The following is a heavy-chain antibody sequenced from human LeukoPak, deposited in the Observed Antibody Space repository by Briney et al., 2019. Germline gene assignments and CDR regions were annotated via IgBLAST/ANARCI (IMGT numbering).Heavy chain of an antibody. V-gene: IGHV3-23*01. CDR2: ISGSGGST. CDR3: AKTLSSGVYSGYESFDY. Sequence: QPGGSLRLSCAASGFTFSSYAMSWVRQAPGKGLEWVSAISGSGGSTYYADSVKGRFTISRDNSKNTLYLQMNSLRAEDTAVYYCAKTLSSGVYSGYESFDYWGQGTLVTVSS. CDR1: GFTFSSYA. J-gene: IGHJ4*02. D-gene: IGHD5-12*01.